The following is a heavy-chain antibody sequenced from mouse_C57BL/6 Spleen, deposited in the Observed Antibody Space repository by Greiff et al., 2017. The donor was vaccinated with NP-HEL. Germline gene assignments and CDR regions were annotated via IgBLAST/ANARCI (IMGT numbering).Heavy chain of an antibody. J-gene: IGHJ4*01. CDR1: GYAFSSYW. Sequence: QVQLQQSGAELVKPGASVKISCKASGYAFSSYWMNWVKQRPGKGLEWIGQIYPGDGDTNYNGKFKGKATLTADKSSSTAYMQLSSLTSEDSAVYFCARNFIYYYGSRDAIDYWGQGTSVTVSS. CDR2: IYPGDGDT. CDR3: ARNFIYYYGSRDAIDY. D-gene: IGHD1-1*01. V-gene: IGHV1-80*01.